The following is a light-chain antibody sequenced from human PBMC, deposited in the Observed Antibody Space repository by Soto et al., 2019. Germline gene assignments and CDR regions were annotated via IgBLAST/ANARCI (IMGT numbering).Light chain of an antibody. Sequence: EIVLTQSPGTLSLSPGEGATLSCRASQSISSSYLAWYQQKPGLAPRLLMYGTSSRAPGIPDRFSGTWSGTDFTLTIRRLEPEDFAVYFCQQYGTSPLTFGGGTKVEIK. CDR3: QQYGTSPLT. J-gene: IGKJ4*01. CDR2: GTS. CDR1: QSISSSY. V-gene: IGKV3-20*01.